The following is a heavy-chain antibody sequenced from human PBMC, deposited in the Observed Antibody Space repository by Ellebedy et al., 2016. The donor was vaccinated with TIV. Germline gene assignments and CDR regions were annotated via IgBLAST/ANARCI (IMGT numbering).Heavy chain of an antibody. CDR1: GYTFTGYY. Sequence: AASVKVSCKASGYTFTGYYLHWVRQAPGHGLEWMGWINPNSGGTIYAQKFQGRFTMTRDTSISTAYMELSRLRSDDTAVYYCARDRPVGATTTDLDYWGQGTLVTVSS. CDR2: INPNSGGT. CDR3: ARDRPVGATTTDLDY. V-gene: IGHV1-2*02. J-gene: IGHJ4*02. D-gene: IGHD1-26*01.